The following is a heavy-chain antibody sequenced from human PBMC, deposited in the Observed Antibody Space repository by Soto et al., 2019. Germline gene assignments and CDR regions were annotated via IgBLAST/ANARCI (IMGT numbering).Heavy chain of an antibody. CDR3: AAGYSRSERAFDI. D-gene: IGHD6-13*01. Sequence: SETLSLTCTVSGGSISSYYWSWIRQPPGKGLEWIGYIYYSGSTNYNPSLKSRVTISVDTSKNQFSLKLSSVTAADTAVYYCAAGYSRSERAFDIWAKGQWSPSPQ. CDR1: GGSISSYY. J-gene: IGHJ3*02. CDR2: IYYSGST. V-gene: IGHV4-59*01.